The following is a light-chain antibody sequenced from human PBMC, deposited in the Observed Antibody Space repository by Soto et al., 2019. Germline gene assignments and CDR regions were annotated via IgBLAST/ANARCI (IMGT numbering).Light chain of an antibody. Sequence: QSVLTQPPSVSGAPGQRVTISCTGSSSNIGAGYDVYWYQQLPGTAPKLLIYDNNHRPSGVPDRFSDSKSGTSASLAISGLRSEDEADYYCEAWDNSLRAYVFGIGTKVTVL. CDR3: EAWDNSLRAYV. V-gene: IGLV1-40*01. CDR1: SSNIGAGYD. J-gene: IGLJ1*01. CDR2: DNN.